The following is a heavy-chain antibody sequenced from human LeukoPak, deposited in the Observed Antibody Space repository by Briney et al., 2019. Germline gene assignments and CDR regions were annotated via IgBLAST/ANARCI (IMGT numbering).Heavy chain of an antibody. CDR3: AREVGPPGYFDL. J-gene: IGHJ2*01. Sequence: PGGSLRLSCAASGFTFSSYWMHWVRQAPGKGLVWVSRINSDGSSTSYADSVKGRFTISRDNAKNSLYLQMNSLRAEDTAVYYCAREVGPPGYFDLWGRGTLVTVSS. CDR2: INSDGSST. CDR1: GFTFSSYW. V-gene: IGHV3-74*01.